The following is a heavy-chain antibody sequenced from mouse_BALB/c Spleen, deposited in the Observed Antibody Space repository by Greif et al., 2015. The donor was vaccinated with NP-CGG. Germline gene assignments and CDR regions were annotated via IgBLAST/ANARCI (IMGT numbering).Heavy chain of an antibody. Sequence: QVQLQQSGPQLVRPGASVKISCKASGYSFTSYWMHWVKQRPGQGLEWIGMIDPSDSETRLNQKFKDKATLTVDKSSSTAYMQLSSPTSEDSAVYYCARGREWLDAMDYWGQGTSVTVSS. V-gene: IGHV1S127*01. J-gene: IGHJ4*01. CDR2: IDPSDSET. D-gene: IGHD2-2*01. CDR3: ARGREWLDAMDY. CDR1: GYSFTSYW.